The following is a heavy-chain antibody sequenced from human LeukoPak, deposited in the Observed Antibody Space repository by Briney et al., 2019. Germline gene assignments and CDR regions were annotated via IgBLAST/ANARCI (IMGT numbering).Heavy chain of an antibody. Sequence: SETLSLTCAVYGGSFSGYYWSWIRQPPGKGLEWIGEINHSGSTNYNPSLKSRVTISVDTSKNQFSLKLSSVTAADTAVYYCARGRGIDYWGQGTLVAVSS. CDR2: INHSGST. CDR1: GGSFSGYY. CDR3: ARGRGIDY. V-gene: IGHV4-34*01. D-gene: IGHD3-16*01. J-gene: IGHJ4*02.